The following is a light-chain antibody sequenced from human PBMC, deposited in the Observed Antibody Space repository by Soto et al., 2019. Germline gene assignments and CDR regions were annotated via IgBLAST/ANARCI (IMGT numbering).Light chain of an antibody. J-gene: IGKJ5*01. CDR3: QQYYSYPFT. CDR2: AAS. Sequence: AIQVTQSPSSLSASVGDRVTITCRASQDISSYLAWYQQKPGKAPKLLIYAASTLQSGVPSRFSGSGSGTDFTLTISCLQSEDFATYYCQQYYSYPFTFGQGTRLEIK. CDR1: QDISSY. V-gene: IGKV1-8*01.